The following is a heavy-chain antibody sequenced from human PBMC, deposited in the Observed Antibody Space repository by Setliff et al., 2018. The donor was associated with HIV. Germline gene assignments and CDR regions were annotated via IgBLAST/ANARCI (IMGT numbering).Heavy chain of an antibody. D-gene: IGHD3-3*01. V-gene: IGHV4-59*11. CDR2: IYYSGST. J-gene: IGHJ6*03. Sequence: SETLSLTCTVSGGSISSHYWSWIRQPPGKGLEWIGYIYYSGSTNYNPSLKSRVTISVDTSKNQFSLTLISVTAADTAVYYCARTHYNFNLLEYYYYYYMDVWGKGTTVTVSS. CDR1: GGSISSHY. CDR3: ARTHYNFNLLEYYYYYYMDV.